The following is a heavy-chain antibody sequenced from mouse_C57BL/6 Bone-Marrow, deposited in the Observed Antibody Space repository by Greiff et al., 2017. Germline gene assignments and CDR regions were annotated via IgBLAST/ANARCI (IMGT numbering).Heavy chain of an antibody. CDR3: ARWGYGSGYVWYFDV. V-gene: IGHV1-81*01. Sequence: QVQLQQSGAELARPGASVKLSCEASGYTFTSYGISWVKQTTGQGLEWIGEIYPRSGNTYYTEKFKGKATLTADKAYSTAYRELRRLTSEDCAVYSGARWGYGSGYVWYFDVWGTGTTVTVSS. CDR1: GYTFTSYG. J-gene: IGHJ1*03. D-gene: IGHD1-1*01. CDR2: IYPRSGNT.